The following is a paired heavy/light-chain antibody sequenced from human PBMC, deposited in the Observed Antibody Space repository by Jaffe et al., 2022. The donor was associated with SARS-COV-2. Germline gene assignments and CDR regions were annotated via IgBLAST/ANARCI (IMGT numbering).Heavy chain of an antibody. CDR1: GFTFGDCA. J-gene: IGHJ4*02. D-gene: IGHD2-2*02. V-gene: IGHV3-49*03. Sequence: EVQVVDSGGGLVQPGRSLRLSCTASGFTFGDCAVSWFRQAPGKGLEWVGLIKSKAYGGAIEYAASVRGRFSISRDDSKSIAYLLMNSLKTEDTAVYYCVRDPYTGAWCQPEGDHWGQGALVTVSS. CDR2: IKSKAYGGAI. CDR3: VRDPYTGAWCQPEGDH.
Light chain of an antibody. J-gene: IGKJ1*01. CDR1: QSLLHSNGYNY. V-gene: IGKV2-28*01. Sequence: DIVMTQSPLSLAVTPGEPASISCRSSQSLLHSNGYNYLDWYLQKPGLSPQLLIFLGSNRASGVPDRFSGSGSGTDFTLKISRVEAEDVGVYYCMQALQTPRTFGQGTKVELK. CDR3: MQALQTPRT. CDR2: LGS.